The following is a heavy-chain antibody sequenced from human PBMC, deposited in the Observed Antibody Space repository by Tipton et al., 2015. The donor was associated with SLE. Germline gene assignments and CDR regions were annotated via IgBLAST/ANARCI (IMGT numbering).Heavy chain of an antibody. CDR1: GYTFTGYY. Sequence: QLVQSGAEVKKPGASVKVSCKASGYTFTGYYMHWVRQAPGQGLEWMGWINPNSGGTNYAQKLQGRVTMTTDTSTSTAYMELRSLRSDDTAVYYCARVRGTIFGVVIITPDYWGQGTLVTVSS. V-gene: IGHV1-2*02. D-gene: IGHD3-3*01. J-gene: IGHJ4*02. CDR3: ARVRGTIFGVVIITPDY. CDR2: INPNSGGT.